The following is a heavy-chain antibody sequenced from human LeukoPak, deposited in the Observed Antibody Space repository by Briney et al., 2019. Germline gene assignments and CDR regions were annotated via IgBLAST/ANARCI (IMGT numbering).Heavy chain of an antibody. J-gene: IGHJ4*02. CDR2: ISGSGAYT. CDR3: AKETGASYDYPLDY. Sequence: GGSLRLSCSASGXTFSTYARSWVRQAPGKGLKWVSTISGSGAYTFYADSVKGRFTISRDNSKNTLYLQMNSLRDEDTAAYYCAKETGASYDYPLDYWGQRTLVTVSS. V-gene: IGHV3-23*01. D-gene: IGHD5-18*01. CDR1: GXTFSTYA.